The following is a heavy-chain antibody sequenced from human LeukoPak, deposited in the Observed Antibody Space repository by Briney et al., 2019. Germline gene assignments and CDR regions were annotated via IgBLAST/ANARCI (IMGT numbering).Heavy chain of an antibody. CDR1: GFTFSSYA. CDR2: ISSNGGST. J-gene: IGHJ4*02. CDR3: AKVPTWIQTCGGDCYLDY. Sequence: GGSLRLSCAASGFTFSSYAMHWVRQAPGKGLEYVSAISSNGGSTYYANSVKGRFTISRDNSKNTLYLQMNSLRAEDTAVYYCAKVPTWIQTCGGDCYLDYWGQGTLVTVSS. D-gene: IGHD2-21*01. V-gene: IGHV3-64*01.